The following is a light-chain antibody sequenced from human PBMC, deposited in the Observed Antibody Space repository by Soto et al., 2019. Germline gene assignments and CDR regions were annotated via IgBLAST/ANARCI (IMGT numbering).Light chain of an antibody. CDR1: ESLSTY. CDR3: QSYNDWPFT. V-gene: IGKV3-15*01. CDR2: GAS. J-gene: IGKJ2*01. Sequence: EIVMTQSPANLSVSPGERVTLSCRASESLSTYLAWYQQKPGQAPRLLIYGASTKATGIPARFSGSGSATDFTLTISSLQSEYFAVYYCQSYNDWPFTFGQGTKLEI.